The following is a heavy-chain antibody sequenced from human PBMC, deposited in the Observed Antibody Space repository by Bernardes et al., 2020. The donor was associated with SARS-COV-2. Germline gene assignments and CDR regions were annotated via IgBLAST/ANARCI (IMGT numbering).Heavy chain of an antibody. D-gene: IGHD2-2*01. J-gene: IGHJ4*02. CDR3: ARVSMKYQLPRHFDL. Sequence: SETLSLTCTVSGGSLRGNYWAWIRQPPGKGLEWIGEVDHSGDTYYNASLKSRVILSAATSENQFSLTMTSVTAADTATYYCARVSMKYQLPRHFDLWGQGTLVTVSS. CDR1: GGSLRGNY. CDR2: VDHSGDT. V-gene: IGHV4-34*01.